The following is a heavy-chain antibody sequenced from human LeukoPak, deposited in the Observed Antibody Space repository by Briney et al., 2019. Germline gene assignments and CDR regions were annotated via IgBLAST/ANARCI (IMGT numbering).Heavy chain of an antibody. Sequence: PSGTLSLTCAVSGYSISGSNWWGWVRQFPGKGLEWIGYIYSSGSTYYNPSLKSRLTMSEDTSKNQFSLKLSSVTAVDTAVYFCARSSGTYYGDRYFDYWGQGTLVTVSS. J-gene: IGHJ4*02. D-gene: IGHD1-26*01. CDR2: IYSSGST. CDR3: ARSSGTYYGDRYFDY. V-gene: IGHV4-28*01. CDR1: GYSISGSNW.